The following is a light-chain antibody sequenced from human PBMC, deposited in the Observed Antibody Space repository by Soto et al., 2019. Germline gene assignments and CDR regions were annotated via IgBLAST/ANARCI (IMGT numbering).Light chain of an antibody. Sequence: EIVMTQSPATLSVSPGEGATLSCRASQSLSTNLAWYQHKPGQAPRLLIYGASTRATGIPARFSGSGSGTEFTLTISSLQSEDFATYYCQQANSFPFTFGPGTKVDIK. CDR1: QSLSTN. CDR2: GAS. J-gene: IGKJ3*01. CDR3: QQANSFPFT. V-gene: IGKV3-15*01.